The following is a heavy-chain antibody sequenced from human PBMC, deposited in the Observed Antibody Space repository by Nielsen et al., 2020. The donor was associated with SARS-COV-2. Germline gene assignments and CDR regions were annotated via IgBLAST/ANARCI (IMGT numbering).Heavy chain of an antibody. CDR3: ARVLGIAAAGLYYYYMDV. V-gene: IGHV4-34*01. Sequence: GSLRLSCAVYGGSFSGYSWSWIRQLPGKGLEWIGEINHSGSTNYNPSLKSRVTISVDTSKNQFSLKLSSVTAADTAVYYCARVLGIAAAGLYYYYMDVWGKGTTVTVSS. CDR1: GGSFSGYS. D-gene: IGHD6-13*01. CDR2: INHSGST. J-gene: IGHJ6*03.